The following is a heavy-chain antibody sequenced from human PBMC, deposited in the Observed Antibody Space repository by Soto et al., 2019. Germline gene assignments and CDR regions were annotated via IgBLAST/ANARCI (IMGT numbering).Heavy chain of an antibody. J-gene: IGHJ3*02. CDR3: ARGGSNDWQVAFDI. Sequence: PTETLSSTSAVSAEYSRTYYWNGIRQSPGKGLEWIGEINHAGRNNYNPSLRSRVTMAIAMSKSEVSLRLSSVTAADTGVCYCARGGSNDWQVAFDIWGQGIMVS. CDR2: INHAGRN. CDR1: AEYSRTYY. D-gene: IGHD3-9*01. V-gene: IGHV4-34*01.